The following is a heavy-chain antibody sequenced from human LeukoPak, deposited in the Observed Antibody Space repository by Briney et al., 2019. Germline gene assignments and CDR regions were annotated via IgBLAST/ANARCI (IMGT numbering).Heavy chain of an antibody. V-gene: IGHV4-39*02. CDR2: IYYSASASASAST. Sequence: SETLSLTCTVSGDSISSSDYYWGWIRQPPGKGLEWIGIIYYSASASASASTYYNPSLKSRVTIFGDTSKNQFSLKVNSVTAADTAVYYCARDRITIFGVVNQDAFDIWGQGTMVTVSS. CDR3: ARDRITIFGVVNQDAFDI. J-gene: IGHJ3*02. D-gene: IGHD3-3*01. CDR1: GDSISSSDYY.